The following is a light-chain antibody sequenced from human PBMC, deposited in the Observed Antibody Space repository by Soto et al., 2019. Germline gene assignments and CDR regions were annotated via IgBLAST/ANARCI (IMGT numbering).Light chain of an antibody. CDR2: GAS. V-gene: IGKV3-20*01. Sequence: EIVLTQSPGTLSLSPGERATLSCRASQSVSSGYLAWYQQKPGQAPRLLIYGASIRATGIPDRFSGSGSGTDFTLTISRLEPEDFAVYYCQQYGSSQTFGHGTTVEIK. J-gene: IGKJ1*01. CDR3: QQYGSSQT. CDR1: QSVSSGY.